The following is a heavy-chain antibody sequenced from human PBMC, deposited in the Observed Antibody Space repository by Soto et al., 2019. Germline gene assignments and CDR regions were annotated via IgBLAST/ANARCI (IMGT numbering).Heavy chain of an antibody. CDR3: TRSEKVVAATPDTKYYYYYYMDV. CDR2: IRSKANSYAT. V-gene: IGHV3-73*01. D-gene: IGHD2-15*01. J-gene: IGHJ6*03. CDR1: GFTFSGSA. Sequence: PGGSLRLSCAASGFTFSGSAMHWVRQASGKGLEWVGGIRSKANSYATAYAASVKGRFTISRDDSKNTAYLQMNSLKTEDTAVYYCTRSEKVVAATPDTKYYYYYYMDVWGKGTTVTVSS.